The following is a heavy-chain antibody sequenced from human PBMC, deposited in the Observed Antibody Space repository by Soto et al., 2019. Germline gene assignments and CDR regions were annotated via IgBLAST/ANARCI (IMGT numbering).Heavy chain of an antibody. CDR2: ISIYNGNT. CDR1: GYTFNSYG. D-gene: IGHD3-3*01. V-gene: IGHV1-18*01. J-gene: IGHJ4*02. CDR3: ARDGGAYYDFWRGYYGNPYYFDY. Sequence: ASVKVSCKASGYTFNSYGISWVRQAPGQGLEWMGWISIYNGNTKYAQQLQGRVTVTTDTSTSTAYMELRSLRSDDTAVYYCARDGGAYYDFWRGYYGNPYYFDYWGQGTLVTVSS.